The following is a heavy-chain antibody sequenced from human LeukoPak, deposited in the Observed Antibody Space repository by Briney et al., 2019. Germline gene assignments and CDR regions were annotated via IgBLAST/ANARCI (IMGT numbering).Heavy chain of an antibody. CDR3: ARFQASEFRGFDH. V-gene: IGHV1-18*01. D-gene: IGHD3-10*01. J-gene: IGHJ4*02. CDR1: GYRFITFG. CDR2: INPYNGNR. Sequence: AASVKVSCKTSGYRFITFGINWVRQAPGQGLEWMGWINPYNGNRYYAKKFQDRFNMTTDTSTSTVYLELRTLTSDDTAIYYCARFQASEFRGFDHWGQGTLITVSS.